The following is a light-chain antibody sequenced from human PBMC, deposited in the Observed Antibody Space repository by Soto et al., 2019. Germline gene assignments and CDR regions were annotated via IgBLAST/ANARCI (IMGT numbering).Light chain of an antibody. CDR3: SSYAGTHIV. CDR2: DVS. V-gene: IGLV2-8*01. Sequence: QSALTQPPSASGSPGQSVTLSCTGTSSDVGGYNYVSWYQQHPGRAPKLMIYDVSKRPSGVPDRFSGSKSGNTASLTVSGLQVEDEADYYCSSYAGTHIVFGTGTKLTVL. CDR1: SSDVGGYNY. J-gene: IGLJ1*01.